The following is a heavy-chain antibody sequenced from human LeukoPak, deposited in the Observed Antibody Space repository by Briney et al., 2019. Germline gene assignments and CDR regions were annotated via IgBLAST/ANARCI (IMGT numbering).Heavy chain of an antibody. D-gene: IGHD6-13*01. CDR3: ARDLASSWYADY. CDR1: GYTFANYY. J-gene: IGHJ4*02. V-gene: IGHV1-46*01. Sequence: ASVKVSCKASGYTFANYYIHWVRQAPGQGLECMGIINPSGGSTSYAQKFQGRVTMTRDMSTSTVYMELSSLRSEDTAVYYCARDLASSWYADYWGQGTLVTVSS. CDR2: INPSGGST.